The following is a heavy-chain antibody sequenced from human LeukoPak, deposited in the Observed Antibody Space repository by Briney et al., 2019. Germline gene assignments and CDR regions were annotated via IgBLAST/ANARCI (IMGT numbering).Heavy chain of an antibody. CDR3: ARASGSYLDAFDI. J-gene: IGHJ3*02. CDR2: INPNSGGT. D-gene: IGHD1-26*01. V-gene: IGHV1-2*02. CDR1: GYTFTSYY. Sequence: ASVKVSCKASGYTFTSYYMHWVRQAPGQGLEWMGWINPNSGGTNYAQKFQGRVTMTRDTSISTAYMELSRLRSDDTAVYYCARASGSYLDAFDIWGQGTMVTVSS.